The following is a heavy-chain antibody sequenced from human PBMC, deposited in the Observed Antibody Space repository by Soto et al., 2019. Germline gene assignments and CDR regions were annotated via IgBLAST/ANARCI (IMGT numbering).Heavy chain of an antibody. Sequence: SVKVSCKASGGTFSSYAISWVRQAPGQGLEWMGGIIPIFGTANYAQKFQGRVTITADESTSTAYMELSSLRSEDTAVYYCARVSPPYYYDSSGSTRGHNWFDPWGQGTLVTVSS. CDR3: ARVSPPYYYDSSGSTRGHNWFDP. V-gene: IGHV1-69*13. CDR2: IIPIFGTA. J-gene: IGHJ5*02. CDR1: GGTFSSYA. D-gene: IGHD3-22*01.